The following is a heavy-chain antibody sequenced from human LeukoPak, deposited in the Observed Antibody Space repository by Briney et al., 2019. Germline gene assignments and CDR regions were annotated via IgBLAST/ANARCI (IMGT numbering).Heavy chain of an antibody. J-gene: IGHJ1*01. V-gene: IGHV4-39*01. Sequence: SETLSLTCTVSGGSISSSSYYWGWIRQPPGKGLEWIGRNYYSGSTYYNPSPKSRVTISVDTSKNQFSLKLSSVTAADTAVYYCARTPYCSSTSCFAEYFQHWGQGTLVTVSS. CDR3: ARTPYCSSTSCFAEYFQH. CDR1: GGSISSSSYY. CDR2: NYYSGST. D-gene: IGHD2-2*01.